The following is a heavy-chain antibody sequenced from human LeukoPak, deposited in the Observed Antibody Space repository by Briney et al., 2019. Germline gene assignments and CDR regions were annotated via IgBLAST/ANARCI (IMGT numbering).Heavy chain of an antibody. CDR1: GYTFTDYY. J-gene: IGHJ3*02. V-gene: IGHV1-2*06. CDR3: ARVSSSGGYYSYDTFNI. D-gene: IGHD3-22*01. Sequence: ASVKVSCKASGYTFTDYYMHWVRQAPGQGLEWMGRINPNTGTTNYAQKFQGRVTMTRDTSINTAYMELSSLRSDDTAVYYCARVSSSGGYYSYDTFNIWGQGTLVTVSS. CDR2: INPNTGTT.